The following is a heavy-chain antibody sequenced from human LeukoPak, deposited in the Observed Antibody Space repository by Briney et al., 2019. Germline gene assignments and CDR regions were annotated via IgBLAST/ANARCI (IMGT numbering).Heavy chain of an antibody. J-gene: IGHJ4*02. D-gene: IGHD3-22*01. V-gene: IGHV6-1*01. Sequence: SQTLSLTCAISGDSVSSKSAAWNWIRQSPSRGLEWLGRTYYRSKWSSGYAESVKSRITVNPDTSKNQFSLQLRSVTPEDTAVYYCARGGGDDSSGYAYFDYWGQGTLVTVSS. CDR1: GDSVSSKSAA. CDR3: ARGGGDDSSGYAYFDY. CDR2: TYYRSKWSS.